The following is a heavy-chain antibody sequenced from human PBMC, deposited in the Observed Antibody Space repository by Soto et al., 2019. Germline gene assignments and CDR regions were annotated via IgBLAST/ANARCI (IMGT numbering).Heavy chain of an antibody. CDR3: PRPYSQQLVPSDAFDI. CDR1: GYSFTSYW. J-gene: IGHJ3*02. V-gene: IGHV5-51*01. CDR2: IYPGDSDT. Sequence: GESLKISCKGSGYSFTSYWIGWVRQMPWKGLEWMGIIYPGDSDTRYSPSFQGQVTISADKSISTAYLQWSSLKASDTAMYYCPRPYSQQLVPSDAFDIWGQGTMVTVSS. D-gene: IGHD6-6*01.